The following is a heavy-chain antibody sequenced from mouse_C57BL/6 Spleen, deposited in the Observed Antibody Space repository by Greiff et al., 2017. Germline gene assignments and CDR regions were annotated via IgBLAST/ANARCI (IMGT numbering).Heavy chain of an antibody. CDR1: GFTFSDYG. J-gene: IGHJ4*01. CDR3: ARNYTAMDY. Sequence: EVKVIESGGGLVKPGGSLKLSCAASGFTFSDYGMHWVRQAPEKGLEWVAYISSGSSTIYYADTVKGRFTISRDNAKNTLFLQMASLRSEDTAMYYCARNYTAMDYWGQGTSVTVSS. CDR2: ISSGSSTI. D-gene: IGHD2-12*01. V-gene: IGHV5-17*01.